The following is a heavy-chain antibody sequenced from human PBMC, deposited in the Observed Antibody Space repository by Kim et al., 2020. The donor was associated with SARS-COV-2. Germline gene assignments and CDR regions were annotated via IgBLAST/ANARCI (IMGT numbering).Heavy chain of an antibody. Sequence: GGSLRLSCAASGFTFSSYAMSWVRQAPGKGLEWVSAISGSGGSTYYADSVKGRFTISRDNSKNTLYLQMNSLRAEDTAVYYCETAGYCSSTSCYGGYYYYGMDVWGQGTTVTVSS. CDR3: ETAGYCSSTSCYGGYYYYGMDV. D-gene: IGHD2-2*03. CDR2: ISGSGGST. V-gene: IGHV3-23*01. J-gene: IGHJ6*02. CDR1: GFTFSSYA.